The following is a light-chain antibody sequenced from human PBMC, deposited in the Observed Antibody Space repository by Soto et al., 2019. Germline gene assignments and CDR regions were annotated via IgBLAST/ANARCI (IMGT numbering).Light chain of an antibody. CDR1: ESVSSN. CDR2: GAS. Sequence: EIVMTQSPATLSVSPGERATLSCRASESVSSNLAWYQHKPGQAPRLLMYGASTRATGIPARFSGSGSGTEFTLTISSLQSEDFAVYYCQKYNNWPPVTFGGGTKVEI. J-gene: IGKJ4*01. CDR3: QKYNNWPPVT. V-gene: IGKV3-15*01.